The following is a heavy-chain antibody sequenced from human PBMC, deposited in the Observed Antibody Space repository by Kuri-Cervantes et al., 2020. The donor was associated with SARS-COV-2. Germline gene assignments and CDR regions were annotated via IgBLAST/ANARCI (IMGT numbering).Heavy chain of an antibody. V-gene: IGHV4-59*01. CDR2: IHYSGST. D-gene: IGHD1-26*01. CDR1: GGSISGYY. J-gene: IGHJ6*02. CDR3: ARLGATRGSYYYGVDV. Sequence: SETLSLTCIVSGGSISGYYWSWMRQPSGKGLEWIGNIHYSGSTNYNTSLDSRVTISVDTSKNQLSLILSSVTAADAAVYYCARLGATRGSYYYGVDVWGQGTTVTVSS.